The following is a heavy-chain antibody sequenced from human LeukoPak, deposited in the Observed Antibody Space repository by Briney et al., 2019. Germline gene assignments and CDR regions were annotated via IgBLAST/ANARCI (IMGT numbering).Heavy chain of an antibody. CDR2: IHHSGTT. V-gene: IGHV4-38-2*01. CDR3: ASTSRTLSWFDP. D-gene: IGHD3-16*01. J-gene: IGHJ5*02. CDR1: GYSISSGYY. Sequence: PSKTLSLTCAVSGYSISSGYYWGWIRQPPGKGLEWIGSIHHSGTTYHNPSLKSRVTMSVDTSKNQFSLKLSSVTAADTAVYYCASTSRTLSWFDPWGQGTLVTVSS.